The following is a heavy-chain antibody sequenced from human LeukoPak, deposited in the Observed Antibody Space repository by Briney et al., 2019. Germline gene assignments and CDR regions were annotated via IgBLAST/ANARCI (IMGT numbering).Heavy chain of an antibody. Sequence: SETLSLTCTVSGGSISSYYWSWIRQPPGKGLEWIGEINHSGSTNYNPSLKSRVTISVDTSKNQFSLKLSSVTAADTAVYYCARPSRYCSSTSCLPWYLQHWGQGTLVTVSS. V-gene: IGHV4-34*01. CDR1: GGSISSYY. D-gene: IGHD2-2*01. CDR2: INHSGST. J-gene: IGHJ1*01. CDR3: ARPSRYCSSTSCLPWYLQH.